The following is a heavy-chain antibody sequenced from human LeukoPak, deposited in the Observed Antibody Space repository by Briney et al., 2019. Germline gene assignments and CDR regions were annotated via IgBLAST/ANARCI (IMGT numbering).Heavy chain of an antibody. CDR1: GYTFTHYG. D-gene: IGHD6-13*01. V-gene: IGHV1-18*01. J-gene: IGHJ3*02. CDR3: ARDIATSGIGAFDI. Sequence: ASVKVSCKASGYTFTHYGIGWVRQAPGQGLEWMGWTSTDNGNTYYAQRFQGRVSMTTDTSTSTVYVELRSLRSDDTAVYYCARDIATSGIGAFDIWGQGTLVTVSP. CDR2: TSTDNGNT.